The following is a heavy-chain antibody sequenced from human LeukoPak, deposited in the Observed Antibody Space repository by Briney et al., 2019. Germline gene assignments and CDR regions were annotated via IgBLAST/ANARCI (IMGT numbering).Heavy chain of an antibody. V-gene: IGHV4-4*09. CDR2: IYTGGST. CDR3: ARLGGSSGGYPYYFDY. D-gene: IGHD3-10*01. J-gene: IGHJ4*02. CDR1: GGSISSHF. Sequence: PSETLSLTCTVSGGSISSHFWSWIRQPPGKELEWIGYIYTGGSTKYNPSLKSRLSISVNTSKNQFSMRLSSVTATDTAVYFCARLGGSSGGYPYYFDYWGQGTLVSVSS.